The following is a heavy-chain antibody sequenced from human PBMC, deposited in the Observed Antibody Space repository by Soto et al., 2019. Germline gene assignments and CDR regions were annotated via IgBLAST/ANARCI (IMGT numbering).Heavy chain of an antibody. J-gene: IGHJ4*02. D-gene: IGHD6-19*01. CDR1: GFTFSMSG. CDR3: AKEESSGWYRTADY. CDR2: IYYDGSEQ. Sequence: QVRLVESGGGVVQPGRSLRLSCAASGFTFSMSGMHWVRQAPGEGLEWVGVIYYDGSEQYYGDSVKGRFTISRDNSKNTLYLQMNSLREEDTAVYYCAKEESSGWYRTADYWGQGTLVTVSS. V-gene: IGHV3-30*18.